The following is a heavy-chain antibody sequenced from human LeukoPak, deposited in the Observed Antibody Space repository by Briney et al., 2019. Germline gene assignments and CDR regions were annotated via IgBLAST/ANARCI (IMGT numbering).Heavy chain of an antibody. Sequence: GGSLRLSCAASGFTFSSYAMHWVRQAPGKGLEWVAVISYDGSNKYYADSVKGRFTISRDNSKNTLYLQMNSLRAEDTAVYYCARVLSKPWFEELFAFDYWGQGTLLTVSS. CDR3: ARVLSKPWFEELFAFDY. CDR1: GFTFSSYA. D-gene: IGHD3-10*01. V-gene: IGHV3-30-3*01. J-gene: IGHJ4*02. CDR2: ISYDGSNK.